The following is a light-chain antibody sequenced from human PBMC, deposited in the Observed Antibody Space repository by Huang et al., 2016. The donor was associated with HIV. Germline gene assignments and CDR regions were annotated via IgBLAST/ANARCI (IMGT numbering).Light chain of an antibody. V-gene: IGKV3-20*01. J-gene: IGKJ3*01. Sequence: EIVLTQSPGTLSLSPGERANLSCRASQIVGIYLAWYQQKPGQAPRLLIHGASTRVTGIPDRFSGGGSGTDFTLSISRLEPEDFAVYYCQQYERPPDTFGPGTKVNIK. CDR3: QQYERPPDT. CDR2: GAS. CDR1: QIVGIY.